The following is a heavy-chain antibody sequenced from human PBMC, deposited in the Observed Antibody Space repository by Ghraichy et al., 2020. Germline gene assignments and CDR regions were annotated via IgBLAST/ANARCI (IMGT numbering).Heavy chain of an antibody. J-gene: IGHJ4*02. V-gene: IGHV4-31*03. CDR2: IYYSGST. Sequence: SETLSLTCTVSGGSISSGGYYWSWIRQHPGKGLEWIGYIYYSGSTYYNPSLKSRVTISVDTSKNQFSLKLSSVTAADTAVYCCARDCCSSTSCYFDYWGQGTLVTVSS. D-gene: IGHD2-2*01. CDR3: ARDCCSSTSCYFDY. CDR1: GGSISSGGYY.